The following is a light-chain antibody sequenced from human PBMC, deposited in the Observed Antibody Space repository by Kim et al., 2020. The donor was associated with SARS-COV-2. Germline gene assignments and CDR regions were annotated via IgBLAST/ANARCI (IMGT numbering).Light chain of an antibody. V-gene: IGKV3-11*01. CDR2: DAS. CDR1: QSVSSS. CDR3: QQRNTWR. Sequence: EVVLTQSPATLSLSPGERATLSCRASQSVSSSLAWYQQKPGQAPRLLIYDASNRATGIPARFSGSGSGTDFTLTISSLEPEDFAVYYCQQRNTWRFGQGTKLEIK. J-gene: IGKJ2*03.